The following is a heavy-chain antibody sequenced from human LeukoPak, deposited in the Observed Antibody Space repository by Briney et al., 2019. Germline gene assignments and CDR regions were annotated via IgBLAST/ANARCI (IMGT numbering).Heavy chain of an antibody. CDR2: ISYDGSNK. Sequence: GGSLRLSCEASRFTFSNYAMHWVRQAPGKGLEWVAVISYDGSNKYYADSVQGRFTISRDNSKNTLYLQMNSLRTDDTAVYCCARGIAAAGFDYWGQGTLVTVSS. CDR1: RFTFSNYA. V-gene: IGHV3-30-3*01. CDR3: ARGIAAAGFDY. J-gene: IGHJ4*02. D-gene: IGHD6-13*01.